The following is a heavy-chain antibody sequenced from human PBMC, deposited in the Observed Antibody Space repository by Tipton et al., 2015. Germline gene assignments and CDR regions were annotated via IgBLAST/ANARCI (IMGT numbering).Heavy chain of an antibody. Sequence: SLRPSCAASGFTFSSYWMSWVRQAPGKGLEWVANINQDGSEKFFVDSVKGRFTVSRDNSKNTLYLQLSSLRPEDTAVYFCVKTGDQRFGAAAAQPPHFDYWGQGTLVTVSS. J-gene: IGHJ4*02. CDR1: GFTFSSYW. CDR3: VKTGDQRFGAAAAQPPHFDY. CDR2: INQDGSEK. V-gene: IGHV3-7*01. D-gene: IGHD6-13*01.